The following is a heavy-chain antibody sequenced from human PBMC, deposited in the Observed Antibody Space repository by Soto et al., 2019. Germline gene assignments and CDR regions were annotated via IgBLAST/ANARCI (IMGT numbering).Heavy chain of an antibody. CDR1: GGTFSSYA. Sequence: SVKVSCKASGGTFSSYAISWVRQAPGQGLEWMGGIIPIFGTANYAQKFQGRVTITADESTSTAYMELSSLRSEDTAVYYCARGSFRGYSYGYSDYWGQGTLVTGSS. CDR2: IIPIFGTA. D-gene: IGHD5-18*01. J-gene: IGHJ4*02. V-gene: IGHV1-69*13. CDR3: ARGSFRGYSYGYSDY.